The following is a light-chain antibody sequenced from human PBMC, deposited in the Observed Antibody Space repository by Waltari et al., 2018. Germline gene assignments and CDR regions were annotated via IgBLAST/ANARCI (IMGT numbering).Light chain of an antibody. V-gene: IGKV3-15*01. Sequence: EIVMTQSPATLSVSPGERATLSCRASQRVSSNLAWYPQKPGQAPRLLIYGASTRATGIPARFSGSGSGTEFTLTISSLQSEDFAVYYCQQYNNWPLPYTFGQGTKLEIK. J-gene: IGKJ2*01. CDR1: QRVSSN. CDR3: QQYNNWPLPYT. CDR2: GAS.